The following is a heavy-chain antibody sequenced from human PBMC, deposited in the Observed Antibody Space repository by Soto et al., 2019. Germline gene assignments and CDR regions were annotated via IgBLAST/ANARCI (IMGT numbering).Heavy chain of an antibody. CDR1: GGTFSSYA. D-gene: IGHD5-18*01. Sequence: EASVKVSCKASGGTFSSYAISWVRQAPGQGLEWMGGIIPIFGTANYAQKFQGRVTITADESTSTAYMELSSLRSEDTAVYYCARVRSLRGYSYGYLPGYFDYWGQGTLVTVSS. J-gene: IGHJ4*02. CDR2: IIPIFGTA. V-gene: IGHV1-69*13. CDR3: ARVRSLRGYSYGYLPGYFDY.